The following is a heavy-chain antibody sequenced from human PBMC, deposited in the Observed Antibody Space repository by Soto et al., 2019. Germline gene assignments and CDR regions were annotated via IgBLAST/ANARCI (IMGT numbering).Heavy chain of an antibody. CDR1: GFTFSSYW. CDR3: ARGGFSGSGSYIQGDY. J-gene: IGHJ4*02. Sequence: EMQLVESGGGLVQPGGSLRLSCAASGFTFSSYWMHWVRQAPGKGLVWVSRIKSDGSSISYADSVKGRFTISRDNAKNTLYLQMNSLRAEDTAVYYCARGGFSGSGSYIQGDYWGQGTLVTVSS. D-gene: IGHD3-10*01. V-gene: IGHV3-74*01. CDR2: IKSDGSSI.